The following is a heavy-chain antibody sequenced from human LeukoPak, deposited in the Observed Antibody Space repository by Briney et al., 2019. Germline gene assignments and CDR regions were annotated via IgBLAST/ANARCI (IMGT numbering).Heavy chain of an antibody. V-gene: IGHV1-69*06. CDR2: IIPIFGTA. D-gene: IGHD4-17*01. J-gene: IGHJ4*02. CDR1: GYTFTSYY. CDR3: ARGRHDYGDYDLGYYFDY. Sequence: ASVKVSCKASGYTFTSYYMHWVRQAPGQGLEWMGGIIPIFGTANYAQKFQGRVTITADKSTSTAYMELSSLRSEDTAVYYCARGRHDYGDYDLGYYFDYWGQGTLVTVSS.